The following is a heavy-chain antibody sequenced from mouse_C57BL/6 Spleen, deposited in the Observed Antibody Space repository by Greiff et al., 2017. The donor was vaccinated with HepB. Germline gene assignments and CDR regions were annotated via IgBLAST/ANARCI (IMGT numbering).Heavy chain of an antibody. CDR1: GYSFTGYY. D-gene: IGHD4-1*01. J-gene: IGHJ2*01. V-gene: IGHV1-42*01. CDR2: INPSTGGT. Sequence: EVQLQQSGPELVKPGASVKISCKASGYSFTGYYMNWVKQSPEKSLEWIGEINPSTGGTTYNQKFKAKATLTVDKSSSTAYMQLKSLTSEDSAVYYCARGLAGTEEDYWGQGTTLTVSS. CDR3: ARGLAGTEEDY.